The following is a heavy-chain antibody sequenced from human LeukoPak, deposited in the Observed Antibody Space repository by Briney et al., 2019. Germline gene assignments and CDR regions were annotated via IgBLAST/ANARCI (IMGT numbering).Heavy chain of an antibody. D-gene: IGHD3-22*01. Sequence: GGSLRLSCAASGFTFSDYYMSWIRQAPGKGLEWVSYISSSGSTIYYADSVKGRFTISRDNSKNTLYLQMNSLRAEDTAVYYCAKAGGIYDSSGYYYGDAFDIWGQGTMVTVSS. V-gene: IGHV3-11*01. CDR2: ISSSGSTI. J-gene: IGHJ3*02. CDR3: AKAGGIYDSSGYYYGDAFDI. CDR1: GFTFSDYY.